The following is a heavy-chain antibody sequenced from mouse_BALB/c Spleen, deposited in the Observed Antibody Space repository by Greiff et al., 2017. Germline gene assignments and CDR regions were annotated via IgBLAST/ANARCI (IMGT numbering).Heavy chain of an antibody. Sequence: QVQLQQSGPELVKPGASVRISCKASGYTFTSYYIHWVKQRPGQGLEWIGWIYPGNVNTKYNEKFKGKATLTADKSSSTAYMQLSSLTSEDSAVYFCARNYYGNYNYAMDYWGQGTSVTVSS. J-gene: IGHJ4*01. V-gene: IGHV1S56*01. CDR1: GYTFTSYY. CDR3: ARNYYGNYNYAMDY. D-gene: IGHD2-1*01. CDR2: IYPGNVNT.